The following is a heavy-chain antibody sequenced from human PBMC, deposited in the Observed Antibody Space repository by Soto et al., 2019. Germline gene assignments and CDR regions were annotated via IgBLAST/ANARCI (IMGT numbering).Heavy chain of an antibody. CDR2: ITYDGKNK. J-gene: IGHJ4*02. D-gene: IGHD3-16*02. CDR1: GFTFNTFG. V-gene: IGHV3-30*18. Sequence: QVQLVESGGGVVQPGTSLRLSCAASGFTFNTFGIHWVRQAPGKGLEWVAVITYDGKNKYYADSVKGRFTISRDNSRDTLYLQMNSLTADDTAMYYCAKDKGAFGGVLVFAFDSWGQGSLVTVSS. CDR3: AKDKGAFGGVLVFAFDS.